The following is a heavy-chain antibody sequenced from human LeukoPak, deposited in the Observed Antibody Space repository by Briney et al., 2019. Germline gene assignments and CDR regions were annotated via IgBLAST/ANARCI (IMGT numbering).Heavy chain of an antibody. CDR3: ARYRLVWLPAPVFDY. V-gene: IGHV3-7*01. Sequence: GGSLRLSCAASGFSFSNYWMTWVRQAPGRGLEWVANIKEDGSEKYYVDSVKGRFTISRDNAKNSLYLQMNKLRAEDTAVYYCARYRLVWLPAPVFDYWGQGSLVTVSS. D-gene: IGHD5-24*01. J-gene: IGHJ4*02. CDR2: IKEDGSEK. CDR1: GFSFSNYW.